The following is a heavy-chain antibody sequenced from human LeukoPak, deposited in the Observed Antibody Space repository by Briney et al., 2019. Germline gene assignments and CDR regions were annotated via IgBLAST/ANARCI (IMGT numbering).Heavy chain of an antibody. V-gene: IGHV3-33*01. D-gene: IGHD3-22*01. Sequence: PGRSLRLSCAASGFTFSSYGMHWVRQAPGKGLEWVAVKWYDGSNKYYADSVKGRFTISRDNSKSTLYLQMNSLRAEDTAVYYCARGLHYYDSSGPAQIDYWGQGTLVTVSS. CDR3: ARGLHYYDSSGPAQIDY. J-gene: IGHJ4*02. CDR1: GFTFSSYG. CDR2: KWYDGSNK.